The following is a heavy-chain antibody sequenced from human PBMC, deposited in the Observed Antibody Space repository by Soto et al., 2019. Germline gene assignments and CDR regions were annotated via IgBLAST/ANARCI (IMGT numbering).Heavy chain of an antibody. Sequence: GGSLRLSCAASGFTFSSYWMSWVRQAPGKGLEWVANIKQDGSEKYNVDSVKGRFTISRDNAKNSLYLQMNSLRAEDTAVYYCAKGTYDILTGYLGYWGQGTLVTVSS. J-gene: IGHJ4*02. CDR2: IKQDGSEK. CDR1: GFTFSSYW. V-gene: IGHV3-7*05. CDR3: AKGTYDILTGYLGY. D-gene: IGHD3-9*01.